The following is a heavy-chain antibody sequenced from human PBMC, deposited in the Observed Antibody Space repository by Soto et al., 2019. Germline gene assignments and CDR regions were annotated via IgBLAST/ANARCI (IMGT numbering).Heavy chain of an antibody. D-gene: IGHD6-19*01. Sequence: PSETLSLTCAVYGGSFSGYYWTWIRQPPGTGLEWIGEINHSGSTNYNPSLKSRVTISVDTSKNQFSLQLNSVTPEDTAVYYCARSSGWFDSWGQGTLVTVSS. CDR2: INHSGST. CDR1: GGSFSGYY. J-gene: IGHJ5*01. CDR3: ARSSGWFDS. V-gene: IGHV4-34*01.